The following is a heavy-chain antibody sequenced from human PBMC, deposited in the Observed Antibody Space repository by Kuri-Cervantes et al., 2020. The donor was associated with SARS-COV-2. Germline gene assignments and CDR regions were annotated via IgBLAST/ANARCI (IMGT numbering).Heavy chain of an antibody. J-gene: IGHJ4*02. CDR3: ARSPGDGDYDPFDY. CDR1: GFTFSAYT. V-gene: IGHV3-21*01. D-gene: IGHD4-17*01. Sequence: GESLKISCVASGFTFSAYTLNWVRQAPGKGLEWVSSITRSSVYISYADSLKGRFTISRDNAKNSLYLQMNSLRAEDTAVYYCARSPGDGDYDPFDYWGQGTRGTVSA. CDR2: ITRSSVYI.